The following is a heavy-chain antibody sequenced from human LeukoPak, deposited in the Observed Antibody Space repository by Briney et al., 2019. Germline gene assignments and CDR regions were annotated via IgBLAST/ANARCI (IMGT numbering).Heavy chain of an antibody. CDR1: GGSISSGSYY. CDR2: IYTSGST. D-gene: IGHD5-24*01. V-gene: IGHV4-61*02. J-gene: IGHJ4*02. CDR3: ARGRIDGYNLLNFDY. Sequence: SETLSLTCTVSGGSISSGSYYWSWIRQPAGKGLEWIGRIYTSGSTNYNPSLKSRVTISVDTSKNQFSLKLSSVTAADTAVYYCARGRIDGYNLLNFDYWGQGTLVTVSS.